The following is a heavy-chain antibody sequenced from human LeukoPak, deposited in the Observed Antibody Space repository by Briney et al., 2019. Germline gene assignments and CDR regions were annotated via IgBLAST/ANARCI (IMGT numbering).Heavy chain of an antibody. CDR1: GGSISRDY. CDR2: IDYSGRT. V-gene: IGHV4-59*08. J-gene: IGHJ4*02. CDR3: ARHPDYGGNFDY. D-gene: IGHD4-23*01. Sequence: SETLSLTCTVSGGSISRDYWNWIRQPPGKGLEWIGDIDYSGRTNYNPSLKSRVTISVDTSKNQFSLKLSPVTAADTAVYYCARHPDYGGNFDYWGQGTLVTVSS.